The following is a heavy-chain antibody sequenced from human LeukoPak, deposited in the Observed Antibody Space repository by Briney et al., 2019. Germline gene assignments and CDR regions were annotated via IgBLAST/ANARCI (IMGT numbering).Heavy chain of an antibody. CDR2: FDPEDGET. D-gene: IGHD5/OR15-5a*01. CDR1: GYTLTELS. J-gene: IGHJ1*01. CDR3: ATYSVTGAWAEYFLH. V-gene: IGHV1-24*01. Sequence: ASVKVSCKVSGYTLTELSMHWVRQAPGKGLEWMGGFDPEDGETIYAQKFQGRVTMTTDTSTSTAYMELRSLRSDDTAVYYCATYSVTGAWAEYFLHWGQGTLVTVSS.